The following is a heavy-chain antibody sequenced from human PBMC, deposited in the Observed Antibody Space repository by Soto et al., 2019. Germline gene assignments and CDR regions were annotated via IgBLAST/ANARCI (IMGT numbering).Heavy chain of an antibody. CDR1: GYTFTSHG. CDR3: ARMVRGSSIDYSHYIDA. V-gene: IGHV1-18*01. CDR2: ISANNGDT. Sequence: QVQLVQSGAEVKKPGASVKVSCKASGYTFTSHGISWVRQAPGQGLEWMGWISANNGDTNYAQKFQGRVTVTTDTSTSTAYTDLRSLSSAATAVYCCARMVRGSSIDYSHYIDAWGKGTTVTVSS. J-gene: IGHJ6*03. D-gene: IGHD3-10*01.